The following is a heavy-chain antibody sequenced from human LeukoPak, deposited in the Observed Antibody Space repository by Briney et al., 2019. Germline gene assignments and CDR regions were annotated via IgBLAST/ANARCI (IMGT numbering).Heavy chain of an antibody. CDR3: ARDPYYDFWSGFFWFDP. CDR2: ISAYNGNT. D-gene: IGHD3-3*01. V-gene: IGHV1-18*01. CDR1: GYTFTSYG. Sequence: ASVKVSCKASGYTFTSYGISWVRQAPGQGLEWMGWISAYNGNTNYAQKLQGRVTMTTDTSTSTAYMELRSLRSDDTAVYYCARDPYYDFWSGFFWFDPWGRGTLVTVSS. J-gene: IGHJ5*02.